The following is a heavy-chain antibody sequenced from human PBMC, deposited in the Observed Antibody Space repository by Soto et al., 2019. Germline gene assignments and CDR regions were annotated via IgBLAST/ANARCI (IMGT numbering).Heavy chain of an antibody. CDR2: IYPGDSDT. J-gene: IGHJ6*02. CDR3: ARTRSFTLGFYFDGMDV. CDR1: GYSFASYW. D-gene: IGHD6-6*01. Sequence: LKISCQGSGYSFASYWIGWVRQMPGKDLEWMVIIYPGDSDTRYSPSFQGQVTISADKSLRTAYLQWTSLKASDTALYYCARTRSFTLGFYFDGMDVWGQGTTVTGSS. V-gene: IGHV5-51*01.